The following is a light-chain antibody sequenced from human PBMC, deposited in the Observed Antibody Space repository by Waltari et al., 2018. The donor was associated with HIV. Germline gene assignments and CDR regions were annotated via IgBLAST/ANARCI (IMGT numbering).Light chain of an antibody. CDR2: QDV. J-gene: IGLJ2*01. Sequence: SYEVTQPPSVSVSAGQTASITCSGDKLGERYVCWYQQKPGQSPLLLIFQDVKRRPGSPVRFSGSNSGNTATLTISGAQPVDEADYCCQVCDGRVVVFGGGTKLTVL. CDR3: QVCDGRVVV. CDR1: KLGERY. V-gene: IGLV3-1*01.